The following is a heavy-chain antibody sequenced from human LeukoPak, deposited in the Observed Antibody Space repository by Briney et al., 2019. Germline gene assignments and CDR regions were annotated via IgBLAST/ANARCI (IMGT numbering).Heavy chain of an antibody. CDR3: ARSEPRAKNAFDI. J-gene: IGHJ3*02. CDR2: IYYSGST. Sequence: SETLSLTCTVSGGSISSGGYYWSWIRQHPGKGLEWIGYIYYSGSTYYNPSLKSRVTMSVDTSKNQFSLKLSSVTAADTAVYYCARSEPRAKNAFDIWGQGTMVTVSS. V-gene: IGHV4-31*03. D-gene: IGHD3-3*01. CDR1: GGSISSGGYY.